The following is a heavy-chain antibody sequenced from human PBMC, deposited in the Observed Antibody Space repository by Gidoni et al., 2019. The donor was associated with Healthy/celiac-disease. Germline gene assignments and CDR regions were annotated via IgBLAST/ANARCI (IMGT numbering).Heavy chain of an antibody. D-gene: IGHD6-19*01. CDR1: GYTFTSYY. V-gene: IGHV1-46*01. J-gene: IGHJ4*02. Sequence: QVQLVQSGAEVNKPGASVKVSCKASGYTFTSYYMHWVRQAPGQGLEWMGISNPRGGSTSYAQKCQGRVTMTRDTSTSTVYMELSSLRSEDTAVYYCARDHIAVAGTIDYWGQGTLVTVSS. CDR3: ARDHIAVAGTIDY. CDR2: SNPRGGST.